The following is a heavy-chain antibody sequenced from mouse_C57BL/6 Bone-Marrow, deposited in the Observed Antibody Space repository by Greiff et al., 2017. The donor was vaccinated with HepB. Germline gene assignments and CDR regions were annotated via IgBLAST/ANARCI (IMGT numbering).Heavy chain of an antibody. CDR2: IDPSDSET. V-gene: IGHV1-52*01. CDR1: GYTFTSYW. J-gene: IGHJ1*03. D-gene: IGHD1-1*01. Sequence: QVQLQQPGAELVRPGSSVKLSCKASGYTFTSYWMHWVKQRPIQGLEWIGNIDPSDSETHYNQKFKDKATLTVDKSSSTAYMQLSSLTSEDSAVYYCARWNYYGSSYDWYFDVWGTGTTVTVSS. CDR3: ARWNYYGSSYDWYFDV.